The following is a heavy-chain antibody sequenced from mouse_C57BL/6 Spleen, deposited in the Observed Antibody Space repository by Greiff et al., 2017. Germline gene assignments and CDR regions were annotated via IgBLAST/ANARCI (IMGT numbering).Heavy chain of an antibody. CDR3: ASSPYYYGSSCRYWYFDV. D-gene: IGHD1-1*01. CDR1: GYSITSGYD. Sequence: VQLKESGPGMVKPSPSLSLTCTVTGYSITSGYDWHWIRHFPGNQLEWMGYISYSGSTNYNPSLKSRISLTHDTSNNHFFLKFNSVTTEDTATYYCASSPYYYGSSCRYWYFDVWGTGTTVTVSS. J-gene: IGHJ1*03. V-gene: IGHV3-1*01. CDR2: ISYSGST.